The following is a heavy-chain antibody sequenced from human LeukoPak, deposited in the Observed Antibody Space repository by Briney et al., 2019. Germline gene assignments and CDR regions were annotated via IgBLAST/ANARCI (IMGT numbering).Heavy chain of an antibody. D-gene: IGHD4/OR15-4a*01. V-gene: IGHV3-53*01. Sequence: GGSLRLSCASSGFTFSSYNMNWVRQAPGKGLEWVSFIYSDNTHYSDSVKGRFTISRDNSKNTLYLQMNSLRAEDTAVYYCARRAGAYSHPYDYWGQGTLVTVSS. CDR3: ARRAGAYSHPYDY. CDR2: IYSDNT. CDR1: GFTFSSYN. J-gene: IGHJ4*02.